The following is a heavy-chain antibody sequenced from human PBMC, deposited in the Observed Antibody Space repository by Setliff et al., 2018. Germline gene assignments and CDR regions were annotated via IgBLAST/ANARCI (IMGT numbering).Heavy chain of an antibody. D-gene: IGHD1-1*01. V-gene: IGHV4-39*01. Sequence: PGGSLRLSCAASGFSLSNTYTAWVRQAPGKGLEWIGRIYYRGDTYNNPSLKGRLTISVDTAQNQFSLRLTSVTAADTAVYYCARTGTYRYFDYWGQGALVTVSS. CDR3: ARTGTYRYFDY. J-gene: IGHJ4*02. CDR1: GFSLSNTY. CDR2: IYYRGDT.